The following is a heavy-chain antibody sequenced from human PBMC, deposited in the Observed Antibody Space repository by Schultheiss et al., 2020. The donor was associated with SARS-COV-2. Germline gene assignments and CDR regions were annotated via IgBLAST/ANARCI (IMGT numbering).Heavy chain of an antibody. V-gene: IGHV3-74*01. Sequence: GGSLRLSCAVSGFTFSSYWMHWVRQAPGKGLVWVSCINSDGSNTNYADSVKGRFTISRDNAKNTLYLQMNSLRAEDTAVYYCARGYCTNGICFHYFYYMDVWGKGTTVTVSS. CDR2: INSDGSNT. D-gene: IGHD2-8*01. CDR3: ARGYCTNGICFHYFYYMDV. CDR1: GFTFSSYW. J-gene: IGHJ6*03.